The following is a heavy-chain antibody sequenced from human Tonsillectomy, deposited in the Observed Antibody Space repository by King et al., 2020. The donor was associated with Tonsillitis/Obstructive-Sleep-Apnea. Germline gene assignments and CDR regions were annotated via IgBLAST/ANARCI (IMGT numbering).Heavy chain of an antibody. CDR1: GGSISTYY. V-gene: IGHV4-59*08. J-gene: IGHJ4*02. CDR3: VSHKRFTTPGGAFDY. D-gene: IGHD1-1*01. Sequence: VQLQESGPGLVKPSETLSLACTVSGGSISTYYWSWIRQPPGKGLEWIGYIYYSGSTNYNPSLKSRVTILVDTSKNQFSLKLSSVTAADTAVYYCVSHKRFTTPGGAFDYWGQGTLVTVSS. CDR2: IYYSGST.